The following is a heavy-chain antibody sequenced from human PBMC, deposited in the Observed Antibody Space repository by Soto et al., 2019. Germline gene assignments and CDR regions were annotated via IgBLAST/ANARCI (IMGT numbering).Heavy chain of an antibody. Sequence: QVQLVESGGGVVQPGRSLRLSCAASGFTFSSYAMHWVRQAPGKGLEWVAVISYDGSNKYYADSVKGRFTISRDNSKNTLYLQMNSLRAEDTAVYYXXXXXXXXXXXXXXFDPWGQGTLVTVSS. CDR1: GFTFSSYA. CDR2: ISYDGSNK. J-gene: IGHJ5*02. CDR3: XXXXXXXXXXXXXFDP. V-gene: IGHV3-30-3*01.